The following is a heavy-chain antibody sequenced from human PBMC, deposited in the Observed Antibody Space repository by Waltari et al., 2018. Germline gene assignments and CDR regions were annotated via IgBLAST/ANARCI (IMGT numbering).Heavy chain of an antibody. J-gene: IGHJ6*02. CDR2: INPNSGNT. CDR1: GNTLHSYD. CDR3: AREVVPAAQDSYYYYYGMDV. V-gene: IGHV1-8*01. D-gene: IGHD2-2*01. Sequence: QVQLVQSGAEVKKPGASVMVSCQASGNTLHSYDINWVRQATGQGSEWMGWINPNSGNTGYAQKFQGRVTMTRNTSISTAYMELSSLRSEDTAVYYCAREVVPAAQDSYYYYYGMDVWGQGTTVTVSS.